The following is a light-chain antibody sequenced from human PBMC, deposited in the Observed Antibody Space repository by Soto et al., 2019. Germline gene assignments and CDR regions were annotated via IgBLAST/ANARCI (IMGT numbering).Light chain of an antibody. V-gene: IGKV3-20*01. CDR1: QSIRGS. CDR2: GAS. J-gene: IGKJ1*01. CDR3: QQYGSSGT. Sequence: IVLTQSPATLSVSPGERVTLSCRASQSIRGSLAWYQQKSGQPPRLLIYGASTRATGIPARFSGSGSGTEFTLTISRLEPEDFAVYYCQQYGSSGTFGQGTKVDIK.